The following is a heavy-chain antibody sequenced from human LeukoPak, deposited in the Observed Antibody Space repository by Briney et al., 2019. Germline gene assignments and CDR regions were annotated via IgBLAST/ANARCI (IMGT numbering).Heavy chain of an antibody. D-gene: IGHD3-22*01. CDR2: IYPGDSDT. Sequence: GESLKISCKGSGYSFTSYWIGWVRQMPGKGLEWMGIIYPGDSDTRYSPSFQGQVTISADKSISTAYLQWSSLKASDTAMYYCARQIVYYYDSSGYYYYSPFDYWGQGTLVTVSS. J-gene: IGHJ4*02. V-gene: IGHV5-51*01. CDR3: ARQIVYYYDSSGYYYYSPFDY. CDR1: GYSFTSYW.